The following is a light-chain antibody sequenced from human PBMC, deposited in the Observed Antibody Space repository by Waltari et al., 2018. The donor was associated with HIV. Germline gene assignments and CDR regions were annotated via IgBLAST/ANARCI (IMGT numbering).Light chain of an antibody. J-gene: IGLJ1*01. CDR1: NSDVGGYNF. Sequence: QSALTQTASVSGSPGRSITISCTGTNSDVGGYNFVSWYQHHPGRAPKLIIYDVTNRPSGVSNRFSGSKSGNTASLTISGLQAEDEADYFCSSYTRSSTHYVFGTGTKVTVL. V-gene: IGLV2-14*03. CDR2: DVT. CDR3: SSYTRSSTHYV.